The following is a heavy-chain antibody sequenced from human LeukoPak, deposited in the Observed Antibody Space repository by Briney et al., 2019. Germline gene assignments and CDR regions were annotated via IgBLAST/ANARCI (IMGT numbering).Heavy chain of an antibody. Sequence: ASVKVSCKASGYTFTSYGISWVRQAPGQGLEWMGWISAYNGNTNYAQKLQGRVTMTTDTSTSTAYMELRSLRSDDTAVYYCARATHDYGDYDYYYMDVWGKGTTVTVSS. V-gene: IGHV1-18*01. D-gene: IGHD4-17*01. J-gene: IGHJ6*03. CDR2: ISAYNGNT. CDR1: GYTFTSYG. CDR3: ARATHDYGDYDYYYMDV.